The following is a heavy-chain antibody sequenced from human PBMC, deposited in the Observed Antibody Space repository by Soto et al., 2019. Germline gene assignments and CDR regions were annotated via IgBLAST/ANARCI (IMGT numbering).Heavy chain of an antibody. Sequence: ASVNVSCKSSGYTFTSYYISWVRQATGQGLECMGWMNPNNGNTYYAPKFQGRVTMTMNTSIGTAYMELSSLRSEDTAVYYCARSPRNYYALGSYSYFRHWGQGTLVTVSS. CDR1: GYTFTSYY. V-gene: IGHV1-8*01. D-gene: IGHD3-10*01. J-gene: IGHJ1*01. CDR2: MNPNNGNT. CDR3: ARSPRNYYALGSYSYFRH.